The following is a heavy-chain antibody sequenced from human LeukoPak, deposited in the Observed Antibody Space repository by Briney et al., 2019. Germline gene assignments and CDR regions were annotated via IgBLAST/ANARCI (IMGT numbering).Heavy chain of an antibody. CDR3: ARGDSSGYYNYYYYMDV. Sequence: ASVKVSCKAYGYTFTGYYMHWVRQAPGQGLEWMGWINPNSGGTNYAQKFQGRVTMTRDTSISTAYMELSRLRSDDTAVYYCARGDSSGYYNYYYYMDVWGKGTTVTVSS. V-gene: IGHV1-2*02. J-gene: IGHJ6*03. CDR1: GYTFTGYY. CDR2: INPNSGGT. D-gene: IGHD3-22*01.